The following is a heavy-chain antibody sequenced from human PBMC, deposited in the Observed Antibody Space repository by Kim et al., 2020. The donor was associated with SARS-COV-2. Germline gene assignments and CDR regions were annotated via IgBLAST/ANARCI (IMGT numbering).Heavy chain of an antibody. Sequence: GGSLRLSCVASGVSFTNAWISWVRQAPGKGLEWVGRIISVAAGGTTAYAAPVRGRFTISRDDSKNTAYLDMDILKTEDTAVYYCTTDPGDAYGFGPGFWGQGTPVTVSS. J-gene: IGHJ4*02. CDR3: TTDPGDAYGFGPGF. CDR1: GVSFTNAW. V-gene: IGHV3-15*01. CDR2: IISVAAGGTT. D-gene: IGHD3-16*01.